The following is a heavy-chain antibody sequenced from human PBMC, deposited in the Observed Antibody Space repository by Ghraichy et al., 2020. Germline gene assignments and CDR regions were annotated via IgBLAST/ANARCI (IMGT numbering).Heavy chain of an antibody. D-gene: IGHD3-10*01. V-gene: IGHV3-33*01. CDR1: GFSFSSYG. CDR3: ASLSYGSGGIDV. J-gene: IGHJ6*02. Sequence: GGSLRLSCAASGFSFSSYGMHWVRQAPGKGLEWVAVIWYDGSDKYYADSVKGRFTISRDNSKNTLYLQMNSLRAEDTAVYYCASLSYGSGGIDVGGQGTTVTVSS. CDR2: IWYDGSDK.